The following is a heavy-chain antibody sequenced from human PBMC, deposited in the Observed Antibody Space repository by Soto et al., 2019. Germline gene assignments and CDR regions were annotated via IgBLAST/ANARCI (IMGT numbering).Heavy chain of an antibody. V-gene: IGHV3-9*01. CDR3: AKGDSSGYFEVSVIDY. J-gene: IGHJ4*02. D-gene: IGHD3-22*01. CDR2: ISWNSGSI. Sequence: LSCAACRLTVDISAMHWAWQAPGKGLEWVSGISWNSGSIGYADSVKGRFTISRDNAKNSLYLQMNSLRAEDTALYYCAKGDSSGYFEVSVIDYWGQGTLVTVSS. CDR1: RLTVDISA.